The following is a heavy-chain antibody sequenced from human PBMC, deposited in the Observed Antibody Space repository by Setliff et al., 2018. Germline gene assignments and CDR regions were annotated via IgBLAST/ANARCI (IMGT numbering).Heavy chain of an antibody. D-gene: IGHD2-15*01. Sequence: GESLKISCAASGFTFSSYMMNWVRQAPGKGLEWISADGANEYYADSVKGRFTISRDNSKNTLYLQMGSLRAEDMAVYYCARMMRPPWDCSGGSCYSRAFDYWGQGTLVTVSS. CDR3: ARMMRPPWDCSGGSCYSRAFDY. J-gene: IGHJ4*02. CDR2: ISADGANE. CDR1: GFTFSSYM. V-gene: IGHV3-30*15.